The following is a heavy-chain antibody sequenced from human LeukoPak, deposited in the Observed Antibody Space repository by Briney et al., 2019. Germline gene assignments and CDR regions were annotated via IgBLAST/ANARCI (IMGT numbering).Heavy chain of an antibody. CDR1: GFTFSSYA. D-gene: IGHD6-6*01. CDR2: ISYDGSNK. Sequence: GRSLRLSCAASGFTFSSYAMHWVRQAPGKGLEWVAVISYDGSNKYYADSVKGRFTISRDNSKNTLYLQMNSLRAEDTAVYYCAREYGSSSNYFDYWGQGTLVTVSS. V-gene: IGHV3-30-3*01. CDR3: AREYGSSSNYFDY. J-gene: IGHJ4*02.